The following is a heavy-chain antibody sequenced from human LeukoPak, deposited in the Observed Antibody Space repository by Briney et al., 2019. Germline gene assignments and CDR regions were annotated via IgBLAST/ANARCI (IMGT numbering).Heavy chain of an antibody. CDR1: GFTFSSYS. J-gene: IGHJ6*02. CDR3: ARDSNPVYYYGLDV. D-gene: IGHD4-11*01. V-gene: IGHV3-21*01. Sequence: GGSLRLSCAASGFTFSSYSMNWVRQAPGKGLEWVSSISSSSSYIYYEDSVKGRFTISRDNAKNSLYLQMNSLRAEDTAVYYCARDSNPVYYYGLDVWGQGTTVTVSS. CDR2: ISSSSSYI.